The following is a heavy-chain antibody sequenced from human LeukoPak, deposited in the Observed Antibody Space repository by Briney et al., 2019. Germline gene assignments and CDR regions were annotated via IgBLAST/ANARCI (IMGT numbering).Heavy chain of an antibody. CDR1: GYTFTGYY. CDR2: INPNSGGT. D-gene: IGHD3-22*01. Sequence: ASVKVSCKASGYTFTGYYMHWVRQAPGQGLEWMGWINPNSGGTNYAQKFQGRVTMTRDTSISTAYMELSRLRSDDTAVYYCAREGGRYYYDSSGQGNYWGQGTLVTVSS. CDR3: AREGGRYYYDSSGQGNY. J-gene: IGHJ4*02. V-gene: IGHV1-2*02.